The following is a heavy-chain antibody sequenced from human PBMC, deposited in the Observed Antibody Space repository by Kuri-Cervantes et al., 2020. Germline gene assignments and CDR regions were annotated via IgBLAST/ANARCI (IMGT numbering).Heavy chain of an antibody. J-gene: IGHJ4*02. V-gene: IGHV3-30*07. D-gene: IGHD6-6*01. CDR1: GFTFSSYA. Sequence: GESLKISCAASGFTFSSYAMHWVRQAPGKGLEWVAVISYDGSNKYYADSVKGRFTISRDNSKNTLYLQMNILRAEDTAVYYCASVARPLGYWGQGTLVTVSS. CDR3: ASVARPLGY. CDR2: ISYDGSNK.